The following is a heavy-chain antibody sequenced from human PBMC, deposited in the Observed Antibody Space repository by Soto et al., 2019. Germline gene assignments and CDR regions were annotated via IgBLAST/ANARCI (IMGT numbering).Heavy chain of an antibody. D-gene: IGHD3-3*01. CDR2: IWYDGSNK. CDR3: ARDRGTYYDFWSGSDPPFYYYYGMDV. J-gene: IGHJ6*02. Sequence: GGSLRLSCAASGFTFSNYGMHWVRQAPGKGLEWVAVIWYDGSNKYYADSVKGRFTISRDNSKNTLYLQMNSLRAEDTAVYYCARDRGTYYDFWSGSDPPFYYYYGMDVWGQGTTVTVSS. CDR1: GFTFSNYG. V-gene: IGHV3-33*01.